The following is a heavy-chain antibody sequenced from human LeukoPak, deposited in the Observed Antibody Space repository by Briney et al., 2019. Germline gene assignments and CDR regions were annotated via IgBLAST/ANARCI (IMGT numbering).Heavy chain of an antibody. J-gene: IGHJ4*02. Sequence: GGFLRLSCAASGFTFSSYAMSWVRQSPGKGLEWVSAISGSGVSTYYADSVKGRFTISRDSSKNTLFLQMHSLRAEDTAVYYCAKDGGYCSSITCYTPDYYFDYWGQGTLVTVSS. CDR2: ISGSGVST. V-gene: IGHV3-23*01. CDR1: GFTFSSYA. D-gene: IGHD2-2*02. CDR3: AKDGGYCSSITCYTPDYYFDY.